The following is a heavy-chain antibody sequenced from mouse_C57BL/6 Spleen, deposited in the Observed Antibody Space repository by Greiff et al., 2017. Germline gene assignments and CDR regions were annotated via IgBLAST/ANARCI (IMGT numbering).Heavy chain of an antibody. CDR2: ISYDGSN. V-gene: IGHV3-6*01. Sequence: ESGPGLVKPSQSLSLTCSVTGYSITSGYYWNWIRQFPGNKLEWMGYISYDGSNNYNPSLKNRISITRDTSKNQFFLKLNSVTTEDTATYYCARDDTTVVAFDYWGQGTTRTVSS. D-gene: IGHD1-1*01. J-gene: IGHJ2*01. CDR1: GYSITSGYY. CDR3: ARDDTTVVAFDY.